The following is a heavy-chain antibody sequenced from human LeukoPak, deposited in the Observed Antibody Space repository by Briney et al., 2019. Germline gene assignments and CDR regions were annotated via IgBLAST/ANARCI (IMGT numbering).Heavy chain of an antibody. J-gene: IGHJ5*02. V-gene: IGHV3-23*01. D-gene: IGHD6-19*01. CDR2: INASGGNT. Sequence: GGSLRLSCAASGFAFNFYAMTWVRQAPGKRLQWVSTINASGGNTYYAESVRGRFTISRDNSKDTLYLQLNSLTAEDTAIYHCAKPISGGLAVSADWFDPWGQGTLVAVSS. CDR3: AKPISGGLAVSADWFDP. CDR1: GFAFNFYA.